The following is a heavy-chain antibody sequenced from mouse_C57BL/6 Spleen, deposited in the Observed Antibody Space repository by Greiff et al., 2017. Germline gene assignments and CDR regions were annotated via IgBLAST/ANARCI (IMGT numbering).Heavy chain of an antibody. Sequence: QVQLQQPGAELVKPGASVKLSCKASGYTFTRYWLHWVKQRPGQGLEWIGMIHPNSGSTNYNEKFKSKATLTVDKSSSTSYMQLSSLTSEDSAVYYCARRDYYGSSYVVFDYWGQGTTLTVSS. CDR1: GYTFTRYW. D-gene: IGHD1-1*01. CDR2: IHPNSGST. J-gene: IGHJ2*01. CDR3: ARRDYYGSSYVVFDY. V-gene: IGHV1-64*01.